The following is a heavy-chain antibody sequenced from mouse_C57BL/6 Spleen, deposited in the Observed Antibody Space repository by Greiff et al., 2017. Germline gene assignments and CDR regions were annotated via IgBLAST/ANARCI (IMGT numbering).Heavy chain of an antibody. CDR1: GYTFTDYY. V-gene: IGHV1-76*01. D-gene: IGHD2-3*01. CDR3: ARSLDGYSLDY. Sequence: QVQLKQSGAELVRPGASVKLSCKASGYTFTDYYINWVKQRPGQGLEWIARIYPGSGNTYYNEKFKGKATLTAEKSSSTAYMQLSSLTSEDSAVYFCARSLDGYSLDYWGQGTSVTVSS. J-gene: IGHJ4*01. CDR2: IYPGSGNT.